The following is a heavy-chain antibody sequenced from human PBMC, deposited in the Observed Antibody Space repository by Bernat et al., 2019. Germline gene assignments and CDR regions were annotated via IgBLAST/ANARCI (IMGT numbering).Heavy chain of an antibody. CDR1: GFTFSSYA. J-gene: IGHJ4*02. CDR2: IYSDGST. V-gene: IGHV3-30*07. Sequence: QVQLVESGGGVVQPGRSLRLSCAASGFTFSSYAMHWVRQAPGKGLEWVAVIYSDGSTYYADSVKDRFTISRDNSKNTLYLQMNSLRAEDTAVYYCARNGVCTSTTCYATVFDCWGQGTLVTVSS. CDR3: ARNGVCTSTTCYATVFDC. D-gene: IGHD2-2*01.